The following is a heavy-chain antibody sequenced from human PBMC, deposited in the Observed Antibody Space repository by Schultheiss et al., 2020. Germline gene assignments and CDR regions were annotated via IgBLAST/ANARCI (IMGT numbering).Heavy chain of an antibody. J-gene: IGHJ3*02. V-gene: IGHV3-48*04. D-gene: IGHD4-23*01. CDR1: GFTFSSYS. CDR3: ARDLPDYGGNSGAFDI. CDR2: ISSSGSTI. Sequence: GGSLRLSCAASGFTFSSYSMNWVRQAPGKGLEWVSSISSSGSTIYYADSVKGRFTIPRDNAKNALYLQMNSLRAEDTAVYYCARDLPDYGGNSGAFDIWGEEAIVIV.